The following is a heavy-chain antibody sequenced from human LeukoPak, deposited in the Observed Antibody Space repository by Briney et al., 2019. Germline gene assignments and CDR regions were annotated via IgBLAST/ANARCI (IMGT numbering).Heavy chain of an antibody. D-gene: IGHD1-26*01. CDR2: INQNGNET. J-gene: IGHJ4*02. Sequence: QPGGSLRLSCTASGFTFSSYWMSWVRQAPGKGLEWVANINQNGNETNSVDSVKGRFTISRDNTKNSLFLQMNSLRAEDTAVYYCARDLVGAADWGQGTLVTVSS. V-gene: IGHV3-7*01. CDR3: ARDLVGAAD. CDR1: GFTFSSYW.